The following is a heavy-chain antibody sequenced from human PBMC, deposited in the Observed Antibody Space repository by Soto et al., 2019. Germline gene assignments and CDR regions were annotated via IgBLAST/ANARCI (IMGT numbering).Heavy chain of an antibody. J-gene: IGHJ4*02. Sequence: PGGSLRLSCAASGFTFSSYAMHWVRQAPGKGLEWAAVISYDGSNKYYADSVKGRFTISRDNSKNTLYLQMNSLRAEDTAVYYCARINSSSPDYWGQGTLVTVSS. CDR2: ISYDGSNK. CDR1: GFTFSSYA. D-gene: IGHD6-13*01. V-gene: IGHV3-30-3*01. CDR3: ARINSSSPDY.